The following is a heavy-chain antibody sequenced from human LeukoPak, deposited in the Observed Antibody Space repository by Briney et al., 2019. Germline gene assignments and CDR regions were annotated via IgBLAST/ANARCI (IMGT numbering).Heavy chain of an antibody. V-gene: IGHV3-33*01. CDR3: ARGPFITMVRGVMNPDY. CDR1: GFTFSSYG. Sequence: GGSLRLSCAASGFTFSSYGMHWVRQAPGKGLEWVAVIWYDGSNKYYADSVKGRFTISRDNSKNTLYLQMNSLRAEDTAVYYCARGPFITMVRGVMNPDYWGQGTRVTVSS. J-gene: IGHJ4*02. CDR2: IWYDGSNK. D-gene: IGHD3-10*01.